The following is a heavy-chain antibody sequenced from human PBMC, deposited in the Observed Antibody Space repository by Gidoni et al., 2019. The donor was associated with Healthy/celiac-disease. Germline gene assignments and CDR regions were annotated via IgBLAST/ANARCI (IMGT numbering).Heavy chain of an antibody. CDR1: GFTFSSYD. V-gene: IGHV3-13*01. Sequence: EVQLVESGGGLVQPGGSLRLSCAASGFTFSSYDMHWVRQATGKGLEWVSAIGTAGDTYYPGSVKGRFTISRENAKNSLYLQMNSLRAGDTAVYYCARTRPSSGWYLGTGMDVWGQGTTVTVSS. J-gene: IGHJ6*02. D-gene: IGHD6-19*01. CDR2: IGTAGDT. CDR3: ARTRPSSGWYLGTGMDV.